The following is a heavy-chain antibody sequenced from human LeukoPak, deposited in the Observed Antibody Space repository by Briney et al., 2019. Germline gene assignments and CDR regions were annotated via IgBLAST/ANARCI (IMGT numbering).Heavy chain of an antibody. J-gene: IGHJ4*02. D-gene: IGHD6-19*01. V-gene: IGHV3-21*01. CDR1: GFAFSSYG. CDR2: ISSSSSYI. CDR3: ARDTAVATPFDY. Sequence: GGSLRLSCAASGFAFSSYGMNWVRQAPGKGLEWVSSISSSSSYIYYADSVKGRFTISRDNAKNSLYLQMNSLRAEDTAVYYCARDTAVATPFDYWGQGTLVTVSS.